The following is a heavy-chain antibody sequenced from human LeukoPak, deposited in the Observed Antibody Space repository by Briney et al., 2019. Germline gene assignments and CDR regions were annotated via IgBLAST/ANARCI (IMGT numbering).Heavy chain of an antibody. D-gene: IGHD3-22*01. V-gene: IGHV1-46*01. CDR2: INPSGGST. Sequence: ASVKVSCKASGYTFTSYYMHWVRQAPGQGLEWMGIINPSGGSTSYAQKFQGRVTMTRDTSTSTVYMELRSLRSEDTAVYYCAGYYYDSSGYYSWFDPWGQGTLVTVSS. CDR3: AGYYYDSSGYYSWFDP. CDR1: GYTFTSYY. J-gene: IGHJ5*02.